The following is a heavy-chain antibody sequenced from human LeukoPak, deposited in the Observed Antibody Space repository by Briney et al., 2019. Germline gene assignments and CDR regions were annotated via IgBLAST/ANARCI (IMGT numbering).Heavy chain of an antibody. J-gene: IGHJ6*02. D-gene: IGHD1-26*01. CDR3: AKLGDIGGSSNYYYYGMDV. V-gene: IGHV3-9*01. CDR2: ISWNSGSI. CDR1: GFTFDDYA. Sequence: PGGSLRLSCAASGFTFDDYAMHWVRQAPGKGLEWVSGISWNSGSIGYADSVKGRFTIFRDNAKNSLYLQMNSLRAEDTALYYCAKLGDIGGSSNYYYYGMDVWGQGTTVTVTS.